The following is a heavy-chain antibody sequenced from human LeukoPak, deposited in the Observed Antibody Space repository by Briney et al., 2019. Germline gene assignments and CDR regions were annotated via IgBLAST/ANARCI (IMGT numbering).Heavy chain of an antibody. CDR1: GFTFSSYS. CDR3: ARALYYHDSSGYSPGGY. V-gene: IGHV3-21*01. CDR2: ISSSSSYI. D-gene: IGHD3-22*01. J-gene: IGHJ4*02. Sequence: GGSLRLSCAASGFTFSSYSMNWVRQAPGKGLEWVSSISSSSSYIYYADSVKGRFTISRDNAKNSLYLQMNSLRAEDTAVYYCARALYYHDSSGYSPGGYWGQGTLVTVSS.